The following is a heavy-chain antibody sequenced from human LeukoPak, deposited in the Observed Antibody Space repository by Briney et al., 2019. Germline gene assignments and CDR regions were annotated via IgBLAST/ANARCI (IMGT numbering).Heavy chain of an antibody. V-gene: IGHV4-59*08. Sequence: PSETLSLTCTVSGGSISSYYWSWIRQPPGKGLEWIGYVDYSGRTKYSPSLKGRVTISVDTSKYQFSLELSSVTAADTAVYYCATNIPTPTTSPPLGYWGQGTLVTVSS. CDR2: VDYSGRT. J-gene: IGHJ4*02. CDR3: ATNIPTPTTSPPLGY. CDR1: GGSISSYY. D-gene: IGHD1-26*01.